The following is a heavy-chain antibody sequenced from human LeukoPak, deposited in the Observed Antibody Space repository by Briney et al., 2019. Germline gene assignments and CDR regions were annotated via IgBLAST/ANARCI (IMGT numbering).Heavy chain of an antibody. D-gene: IGHD2-15*01. CDR2: MYYSGST. Sequence: SETLSLTCSVSGGSISSSSYYWGWIRQPPGKGLEWIGRMYYSGSTYYKPSLKSRDTISVDTSKNQFSLKLSSVTAADTAVYYCARLYCSGGSCYSDTGCFDYWGQGTLVTVSS. J-gene: IGHJ4*02. CDR3: ARLYCSGGSCYSDTGCFDY. V-gene: IGHV4-39*01. CDR1: GGSISSSSYY.